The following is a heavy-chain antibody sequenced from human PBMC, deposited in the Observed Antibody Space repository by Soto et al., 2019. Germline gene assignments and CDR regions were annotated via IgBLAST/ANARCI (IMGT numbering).Heavy chain of an antibody. Sequence: GGSLRLSCAASGFTFSSYGMHWVRQAPGKGLEWVAVIWYDGSNKYYADSVKGRFTISRDNSKNTLYLQMNSLRAEDTAVYYCARDPGGHYYDSSGYYGYYWGQGTLVTVSS. V-gene: IGHV3-33*01. CDR2: IWYDGSNK. D-gene: IGHD3-22*01. CDR1: GFTFSSYG. J-gene: IGHJ4*02. CDR3: ARDPGGHYYDSSGYYGYY.